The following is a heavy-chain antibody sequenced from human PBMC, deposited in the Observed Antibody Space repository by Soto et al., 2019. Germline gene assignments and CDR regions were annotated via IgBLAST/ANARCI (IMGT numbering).Heavy chain of an antibody. V-gene: IGHV3-23*01. D-gene: IGHD2-2*01. CDR3: AKNKGGNYCTRTSCLYSFDY. Sequence: EVHVLESGGDLVQPGGSLRLSCAASGFTFSTYAMTWVRQAAGKGLEWVSTISDSSSTYYADSVKGRFTISRDNSKNTLYLEMTSLRADDTAVYYCAKNKGGNYCTRTSCLYSFDYWGQGTLATVSS. J-gene: IGHJ4*02. CDR2: ISDSSST. CDR1: GFTFSTYA.